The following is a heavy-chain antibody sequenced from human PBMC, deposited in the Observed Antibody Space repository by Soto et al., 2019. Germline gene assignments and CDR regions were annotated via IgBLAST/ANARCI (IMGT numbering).Heavy chain of an antibody. J-gene: IGHJ6*02. CDR3: ARDLRGVGFYYYGMDV. CDR2: IIPIFGTA. D-gene: IGHD3-10*01. CDR1: GGTFSSYA. Sequence: SVKVSCKASGGTFSSYAISWVRQAPGQGLEWMGGIIPIFGTANYAQKFQGRVTITADESTSTAYMELSSLRSEDTAVYYCARDLRGVGFYYYGMDVWGQGTTVTVSS. V-gene: IGHV1-69*13.